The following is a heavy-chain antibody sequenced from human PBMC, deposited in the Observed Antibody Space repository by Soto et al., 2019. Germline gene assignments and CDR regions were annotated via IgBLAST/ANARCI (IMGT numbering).Heavy chain of an antibody. D-gene: IGHD2-15*01. Sequence: QVQLVQSGAEVKKPGSSVKVSCKASGGTFSSYTISWVRQAPGQGLEWMGRIIPILGIANYAQKFQGRVTITADKSTSTAYMELSSLRSEDTAVYYCAREGYCSGGSCYSPFVPFQFDYWGQGTLVTVSS. CDR3: AREGYCSGGSCYSPFVPFQFDY. J-gene: IGHJ4*02. CDR1: GGTFSSYT. V-gene: IGHV1-69*02. CDR2: IIPILGIA.